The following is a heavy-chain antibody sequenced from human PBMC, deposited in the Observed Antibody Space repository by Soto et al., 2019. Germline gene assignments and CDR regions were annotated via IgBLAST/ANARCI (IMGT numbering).Heavy chain of an antibody. CDR2: ISYDGSNK. CDR3: AKELDYDSSGYYDY. CDR1: GFTFSSYV. J-gene: IGHJ4*02. V-gene: IGHV3-30*18. Sequence: PGGSLRLSCPASGFTFSSYVMHWVRQAPGKGLEWVAVISYDGSNKYYADSVKGRVTISRDNSKNTLYLQMNSLRAEDTAVYYCAKELDYDSSGYYDYWGQGTLVTVSS. D-gene: IGHD3-22*01.